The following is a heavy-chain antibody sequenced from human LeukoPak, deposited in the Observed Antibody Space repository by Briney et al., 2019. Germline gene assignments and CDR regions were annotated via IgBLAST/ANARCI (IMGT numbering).Heavy chain of an antibody. CDR1: GGSISSYY. D-gene: IGHD1-26*01. CDR2: IYYSGST. Sequence: SETLSLTCTVSGGSISSYYWSWIRQPPGKGLEWIGYIYYSGSTNYNPSLKSRVTISVDTSKNQFSLKLSSVTAADTAVYYCATSGSYYNVNDAFDIWGQGTMVTVSS. J-gene: IGHJ3*02. V-gene: IGHV4-59*01. CDR3: ATSGSYYNVNDAFDI.